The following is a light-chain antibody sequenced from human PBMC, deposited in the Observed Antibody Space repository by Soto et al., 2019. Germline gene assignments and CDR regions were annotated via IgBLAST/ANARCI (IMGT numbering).Light chain of an antibody. CDR2: AAS. CDR1: QSISNH. CDR3: LQDYSWPWT. J-gene: IGKJ1*01. V-gene: IGKV1-39*01. Sequence: DIQMTQSPSSLSASVEDRVIITCRASQSISNHLNWYQQKPGKAPKLLIFAASSLQSGVPSRFSGSGSGTEFTLTINSLLPEDFATYFCLQDYSWPWTFGQGTKVDIK.